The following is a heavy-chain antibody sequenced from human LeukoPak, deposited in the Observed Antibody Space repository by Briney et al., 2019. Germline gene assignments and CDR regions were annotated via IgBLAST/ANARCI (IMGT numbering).Heavy chain of an antibody. V-gene: IGHV3-7*01. D-gene: IGHD6-19*01. CDR3: ARDPGRSGWDY. CDR2: IRHDESEI. CDR1: GFTFSSYW. Sequence: PGGSLRLSCAASGFTFSSYWMSWVRQPPGKGLEWVANIRHDESEIYYVDSVKGRFTISRDNAKDSLFLQMNSLRAEDTAVYYCARDPGRSGWDYWGQGALVTVSS. J-gene: IGHJ4*02.